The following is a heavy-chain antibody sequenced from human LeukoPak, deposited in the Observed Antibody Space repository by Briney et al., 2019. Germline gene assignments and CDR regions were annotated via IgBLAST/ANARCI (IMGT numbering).Heavy chain of an antibody. J-gene: IGHJ4*02. Sequence: GGSLRLSCAASGFTVSSNYMSWVRQAPGKGLEWVSAISGYGGSTYYADSVKGRFTISRDDSKNTLYVQMNSLRAEDTAVYYCAKGRSGWYMEAGDYWGQGTLVTVSS. V-gene: IGHV3-23*01. D-gene: IGHD6-19*01. CDR3: AKGRSGWYMEAGDY. CDR2: ISGYGGST. CDR1: GFTVSSNY.